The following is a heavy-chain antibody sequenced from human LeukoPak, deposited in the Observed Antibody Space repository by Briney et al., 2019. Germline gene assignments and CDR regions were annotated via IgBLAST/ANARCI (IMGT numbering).Heavy chain of an antibody. CDR3: ATGYSSSWADY. V-gene: IGHV1-69*05. CDR2: IIPIFGTV. Sequence: GASVKVSCKASGGTFSSYAISWVRQAPGQGLEWMGRIIPIFGTVNYAQKFQGRVTITTDESTSTAYMELSSLRSEDTAVYYCATGYSSSWADYWGQGTLVTVSS. J-gene: IGHJ4*02. CDR1: GGTFSSYA. D-gene: IGHD6-13*01.